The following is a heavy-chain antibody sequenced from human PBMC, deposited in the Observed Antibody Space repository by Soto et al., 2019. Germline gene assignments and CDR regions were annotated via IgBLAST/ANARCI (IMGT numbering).Heavy chain of an antibody. CDR2: ISGSGGST. CDR3: AKDYLGLPGPHDAFDI. J-gene: IGHJ3*02. CDR1: GFTFSSYA. V-gene: IGHV3-23*01. D-gene: IGHD7-27*01. Sequence: GGSLRLSCAASGFTFSSYAMSWVRQAPGKGLEWVSAISGSGGSTYYADSVKGRFTISRDNSKNTLYLQMNSLRAEDTAVYYCAKDYLGLPGPHDAFDIWGQGTMVTVSS.